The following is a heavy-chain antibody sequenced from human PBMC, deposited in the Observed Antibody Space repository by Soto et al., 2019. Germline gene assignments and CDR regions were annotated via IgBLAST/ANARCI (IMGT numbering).Heavy chain of an antibody. V-gene: IGHV4-59*01. CDR1: GGSISSYY. Sequence: QVQLQESGPGLVKPSETLSLTCTVSGGSISSYYWSWIRQPPGKGLEWIGYIYYSGSTNYNPSLKSRVTISVDTSKNQFSLKLSSVTAADTAVYYCARDDYSSGWYKFDYWGQGTLVTVSS. CDR2: IYYSGST. CDR3: ARDDYSSGWYKFDY. D-gene: IGHD6-19*01. J-gene: IGHJ4*02.